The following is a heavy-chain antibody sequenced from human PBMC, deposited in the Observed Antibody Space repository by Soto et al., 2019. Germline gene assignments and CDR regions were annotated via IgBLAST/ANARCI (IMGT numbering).Heavy chain of an antibody. Sequence: PSETLSLTCAVSSGSISSSNWWSWVRQPPGKGLEWIGEIYHSGSTNYNPSLKSRVTISVDKSKNQFSLKLSSVTAADTAVYYCARATPSPHQYYGSGSYYDYWGQGTLVTVSS. CDR3: ARATPSPHQYYGSGSYYDY. CDR2: IYHSGST. J-gene: IGHJ4*02. CDR1: SGSISSSNW. V-gene: IGHV4-4*02. D-gene: IGHD3-10*01.